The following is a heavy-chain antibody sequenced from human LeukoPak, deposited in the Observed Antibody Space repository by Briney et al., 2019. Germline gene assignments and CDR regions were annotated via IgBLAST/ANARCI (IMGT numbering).Heavy chain of an antibody. Sequence: SLSRFYVDYRFTFNDYKSQWVRKAQGKGPEGVSYIGSSGSVKGYGDSVKGRFTSSRDNGKNSLYLQMNRLRAEDTAIYYCAKETNYAAGIGDFDYWGQGTLVTVSS. CDR2: IGSSGSVK. D-gene: IGHD6-13*01. V-gene: IGHV3-48*03. CDR3: AKETNYAAGIGDFDY. CDR1: RFTFNDYK. J-gene: IGHJ4*02.